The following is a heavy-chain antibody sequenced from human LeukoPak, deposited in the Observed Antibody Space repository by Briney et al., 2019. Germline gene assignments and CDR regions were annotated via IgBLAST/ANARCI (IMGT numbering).Heavy chain of an antibody. CDR2: INAGNGNT. V-gene: IGHV1-3*01. J-gene: IGHJ5*02. Sequence: GASVKVSCKASGYTFTSYATHWVRQAPGQRLEWMGWINAGNGNTKYSQKFQGRVTITRDTSASTAYMELSSLRSEDTAVYYCARGLCSSTSCPSEHNWFDPWGQGTLVTVSS. CDR1: GYTFTSYA. D-gene: IGHD2-2*01. CDR3: ARGLCSSTSCPSEHNWFDP.